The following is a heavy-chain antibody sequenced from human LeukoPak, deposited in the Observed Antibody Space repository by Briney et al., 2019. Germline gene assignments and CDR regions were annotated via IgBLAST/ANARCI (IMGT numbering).Heavy chain of an antibody. Sequence: SETLSLTCTISDDAITIGSHYWSWIRQPAGKAMQWIGRVYDSGSTDYNVSLRSRVAISVDMSKKQFSLRLSSVTAADTAVYYCARAKDFGVVRSFDYWGQGTLVTVSS. V-gene: IGHV4-61*02. CDR3: ARAKDFGVVRSFDY. CDR1: DDAITIGSHY. CDR2: VYDSGST. J-gene: IGHJ4*02. D-gene: IGHD3-3*01.